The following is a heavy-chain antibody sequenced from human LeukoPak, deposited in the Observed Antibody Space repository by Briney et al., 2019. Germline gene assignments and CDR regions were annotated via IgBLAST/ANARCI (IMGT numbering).Heavy chain of an antibody. CDR3: ARDRYCSSTSCYSYYFDY. CDR1: GGSISSGGYY. CDR2: IYYSGST. Sequence: PSQTLSLTCTVSGGSISSGGYYWSWIRQHPGKGLEWIGYIYYSGSTYYNPSLKSRVTISVDTSKNQFSLKLSSVTAADTAVYYCARDRYCSSTSCYSYYFDYWGQGTLVTASS. V-gene: IGHV4-31*03. J-gene: IGHJ4*02. D-gene: IGHD2-2*01.